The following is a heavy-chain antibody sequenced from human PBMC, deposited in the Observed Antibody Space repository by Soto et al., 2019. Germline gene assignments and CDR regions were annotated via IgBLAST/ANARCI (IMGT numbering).Heavy chain of an antibody. Sequence: PGGSLRLSCAVSGFTFNSYAMNWVRQAPGKGLEWVSSISGSGRTTYYADSVKGRFTISRDNSKNTLFLQMNCLRSEDTAVYYCAKGVRTIVSTGSWIDHWGQGTLVTVSS. J-gene: IGHJ4*02. V-gene: IGHV3-23*01. CDR3: AKGVRTIVSTGSWIDH. CDR1: GFTFNSYA. D-gene: IGHD5-12*01. CDR2: ISGSGRTT.